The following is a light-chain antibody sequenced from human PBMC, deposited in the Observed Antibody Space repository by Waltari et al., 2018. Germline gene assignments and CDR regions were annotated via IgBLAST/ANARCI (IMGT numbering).Light chain of an antibody. CDR2: ANN. Sequence: QSVLTQPPSVSGAPGQRVTISCTVRSSNIGSHSHVHLYQNLQGTAPKVPIYANNHRPSGVPDRFSGSKSGASASLAITGLQAEDEADYYCQSFDSSLDGYVFGTGTKVTVL. CDR1: SSNIGSHSH. CDR3: QSFDSSLDGYV. J-gene: IGLJ1*01. V-gene: IGLV1-40*01.